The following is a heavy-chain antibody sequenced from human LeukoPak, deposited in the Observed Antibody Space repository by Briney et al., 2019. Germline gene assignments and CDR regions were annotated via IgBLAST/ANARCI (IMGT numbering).Heavy chain of an antibody. V-gene: IGHV3-11*06. CDR3: ASSDYGDYNWFDP. CDR2: ISSSSSYT. CDR1: GFTFSDYY. D-gene: IGHD4-17*01. Sequence: GGSLRLSCAASGFTFSDYYMSWIRQAPGKGLEWVSYISSSSSYTNYPDSVKGRFTISRDNATNSLYLQMNSLRAEDTAVSYCASSDYGDYNWFDPWGQGTLVTVSS. J-gene: IGHJ5*02.